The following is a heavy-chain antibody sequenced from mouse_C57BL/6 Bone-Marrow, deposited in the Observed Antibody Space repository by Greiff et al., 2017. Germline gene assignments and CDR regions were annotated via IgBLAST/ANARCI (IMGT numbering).Heavy chain of an antibody. Sequence: QVQLQQSGAELVRPGSSVKLSCKASGYTFTSYWMHWVKQRPIQGLEWIGNIDPADSETHYNQKFKDKATLTVDKSSSTAYMQLSSLTSEDSAVYYCARGGYDWLYAMDYWGQGTSVTVSS. J-gene: IGHJ4*01. CDR2: IDPADSET. D-gene: IGHD2-2*01. V-gene: IGHV1-52*01. CDR1: GYTFTSYW. CDR3: ARGGYDWLYAMDY.